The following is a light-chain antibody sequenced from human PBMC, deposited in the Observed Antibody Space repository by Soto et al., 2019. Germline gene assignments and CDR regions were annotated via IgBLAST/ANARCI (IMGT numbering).Light chain of an antibody. V-gene: IGKV3-20*01. J-gene: IGKJ1*01. CDR3: QQYNNWPPWT. Sequence: EIVLTQSPGTLSLSPGERVTLSCRASQSVSSSYLAWYQQKPAQAPRLLIYGASSRATGIPDRFRGSGSGTEFTLTISSLQSEDFAVYYCQQYNNWPPWTFGQGTKVEIK. CDR1: QSVSSSY. CDR2: GAS.